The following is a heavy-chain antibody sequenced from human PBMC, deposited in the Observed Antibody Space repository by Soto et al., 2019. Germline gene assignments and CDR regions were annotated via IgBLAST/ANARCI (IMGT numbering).Heavy chain of an antibody. V-gene: IGHV3-48*02. CDR3: ARSSSSWYKGDYYYGMDV. J-gene: IGHJ6*02. CDR2: ISSSSSTI. CDR1: GFTFSSYS. D-gene: IGHD6-13*01. Sequence: ESGGGLVQPGGSLRLSCAASGFTFSSYSMNWVRQAPGKGLEWVSYISSSSSTIYYADSVKGRFTISRDNAKNSLYLQMNSLRDEDTAVYYCARSSSSWYKGDYYYGMDVWGQGTTVTVSS.